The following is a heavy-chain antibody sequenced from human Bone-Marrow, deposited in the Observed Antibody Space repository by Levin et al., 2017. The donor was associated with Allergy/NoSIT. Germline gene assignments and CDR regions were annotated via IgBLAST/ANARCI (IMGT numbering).Heavy chain of an antibody. CDR1: GDSMTSNDW. V-gene: IGHV4-4*02. D-gene: IGHD2-2*01. CDR2: VSHRGNA. J-gene: IGHJ6*03. CDR3: AREKQYQLPLYYYYYYIDV. Sequence: SETLSLTCAISGDSMTSNDWWTWVRRPPGKGLAWIGEVSHRGNANYNPSLKNRVTLSVDTSRKQFSLTLTSVTAADAAVYYCAREKQYQLPLYYYYYYIDVWGKGATVTVSS.